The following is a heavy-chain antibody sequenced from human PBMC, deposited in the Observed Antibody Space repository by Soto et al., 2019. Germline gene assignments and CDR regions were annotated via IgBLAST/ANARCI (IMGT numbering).Heavy chain of an antibody. CDR1: GGSISSGEYY. J-gene: IGHJ4*02. Sequence: SETLSLTCTVSGGSISSGEYYWTWIRQPPGKGLEWIGYISYSGSTHYSPSLKSRVTITVDTSKNQFSLNLASVTAADTAVYYCARHHDSWGQGTLVTVS. CDR3: ARHHDS. V-gene: IGHV4-30-4*01. CDR2: ISYSGST.